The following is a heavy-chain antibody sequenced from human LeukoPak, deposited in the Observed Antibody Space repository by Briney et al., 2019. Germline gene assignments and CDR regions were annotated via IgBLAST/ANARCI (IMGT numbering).Heavy chain of an antibody. J-gene: IGHJ5*02. CDR2: INPSGDNT. D-gene: IGHD5-24*01. Sequence: ASVKVSCKASGYTFTGYYMHWVRQAPGQGLEWIGIINPSGDNTWYAQKFQGRVTMTRDMATSTDYLEVSSLRSEDTAVYYCARDNSLRDTAWWFDPWGQGTLVTVSS. V-gene: IGHV1-46*01. CDR1: GYTFTGYY. CDR3: ARDNSLRDTAWWFDP.